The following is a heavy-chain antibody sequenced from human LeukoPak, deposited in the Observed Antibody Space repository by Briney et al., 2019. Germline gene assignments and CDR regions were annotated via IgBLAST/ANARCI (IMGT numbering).Heavy chain of an antibody. Sequence: PSETLSLTCAVYGGSFSGYYWSWIRQPPGKGLEWIEEINHSGSTNYNPSLKSRVTISVDTSKNQFSLKLSSVTAADTAVYYCARGQIVVVPAAPFDYWGQGTLVTVSS. V-gene: IGHV4-34*01. CDR2: INHSGST. D-gene: IGHD2-2*01. J-gene: IGHJ4*02. CDR3: ARGQIVVVPAAPFDY. CDR1: GGSFSGYY.